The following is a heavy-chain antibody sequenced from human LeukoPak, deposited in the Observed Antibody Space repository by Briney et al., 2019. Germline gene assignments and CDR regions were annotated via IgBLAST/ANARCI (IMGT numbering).Heavy chain of an antibody. CDR2: ISGSGGST. J-gene: IGHJ4*02. Sequence: GGSLRLSCAASGFTFSSYAMSWVRQAPGKGLEWVSGISGSGGSTYYADSVKGRFTISRDNSKNTLYLQMNSLRAEDTAVYYCAKDLDYYGSTSLDYWGQGSLVTVSS. V-gene: IGHV3-23*01. CDR3: AKDLDYYGSTSLDY. CDR1: GFTFSSYA. D-gene: IGHD3-10*01.